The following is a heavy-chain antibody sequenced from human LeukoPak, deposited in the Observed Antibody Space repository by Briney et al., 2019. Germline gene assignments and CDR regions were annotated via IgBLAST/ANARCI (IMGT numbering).Heavy chain of an antibody. D-gene: IGHD6-19*01. CDR3: ARYTSSGWYFDY. Sequence: SQTLSLTYAISGDSVSSNSAAWNWIRQSPSRGLEWLGRTYYRSKWYSDFAVSVRGRIIVNPDTSKNQFSLQLNSVTPEDTAVYYCARYTSSGWYFDYWGQGTLVTVSS. CDR1: GDSVSSNSAA. V-gene: IGHV6-1*01. J-gene: IGHJ4*02. CDR2: TYYRSKWYS.